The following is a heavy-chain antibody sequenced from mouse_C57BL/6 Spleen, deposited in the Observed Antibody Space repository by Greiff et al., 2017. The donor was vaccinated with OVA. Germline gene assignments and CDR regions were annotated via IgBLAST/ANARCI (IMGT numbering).Heavy chain of an antibody. J-gene: IGHJ4*01. CDR1: GFTFSSYT. CDR3: ARHYGSSHYYAMDY. D-gene: IGHD1-1*01. CDR2: ISGGGGNT. Sequence: EVKLMESGGGLVKPGGSLKLSCAASGFTFSSYTMSWVRQTPEKRLEWVATISGGGGNTYYPDSVKGRFPISRDNAKNTLYLQMSSLRSEDTALYYCARHYGSSHYYAMDYWGQGTSVTVSS. V-gene: IGHV5-9*01.